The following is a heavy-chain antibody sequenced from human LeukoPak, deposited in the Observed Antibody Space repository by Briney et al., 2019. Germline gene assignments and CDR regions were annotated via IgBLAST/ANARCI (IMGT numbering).Heavy chain of an antibody. V-gene: IGHV4-59*01. CDR3: ARGRASGGYPHFDS. J-gene: IGHJ4*02. CDR1: GGSIDSYY. Sequence: SETLSLTCTVSGGSIDSYYWTWIRQPPGKGLEWIAYISYSASTNYNPSLKSRATITVDTSRTQFSLKLRSVTAADMAVYYCARGRASGGYPHFDSWGQGIQVTVSS. D-gene: IGHD6-19*01. CDR2: ISYSAST.